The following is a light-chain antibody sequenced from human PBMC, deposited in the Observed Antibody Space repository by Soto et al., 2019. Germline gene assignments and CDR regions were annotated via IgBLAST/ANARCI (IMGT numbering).Light chain of an antibody. Sequence: QSPLTQPASVSGSPGQSIAISCTGTSSDFGGYDYVSWYQQHPGKAPKLMIYDVSNRPSGVSNRFSGSKSGNTASLTISGLQAEDEADYYCSSFTSSSTRVFGTGTKVTVL. CDR1: SSDFGGYDY. CDR3: SSFTSSSTRV. J-gene: IGLJ1*01. CDR2: DVS. V-gene: IGLV2-14*01.